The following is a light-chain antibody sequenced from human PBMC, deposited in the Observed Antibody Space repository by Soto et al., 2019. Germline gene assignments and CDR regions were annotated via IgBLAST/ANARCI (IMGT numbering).Light chain of an antibody. V-gene: IGKV1-5*03. J-gene: IGKJ1*01. CDR1: HPISSW. CDR2: KAS. CDR3: QQYSNYWT. Sequence: DIQMTQSPSTLSASVGDRVIITCRASHPISSWLAWYQQKPGKAPNLLIYKASTLQSGVPSRFSGSESGTEFTLTIIDLQPDDFSTYYCQQYSNYWTFGRGTRVEIK.